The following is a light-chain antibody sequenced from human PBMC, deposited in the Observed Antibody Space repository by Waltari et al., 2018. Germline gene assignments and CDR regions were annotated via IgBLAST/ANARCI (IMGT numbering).Light chain of an antibody. Sequence: TQSPGTLSLSPGERATLSCRASQSVSSSYLAWFQQKPGQAPRLLIYGASSRANGIPDRFSGSGSGTDFTLTISRLEPEDFAVYYCQQYGSSPLTFGGGTKVEIK. CDR3: QQYGSSPLT. V-gene: IGKV3-20*01. J-gene: IGKJ4*01. CDR2: GAS. CDR1: QSVSSSY.